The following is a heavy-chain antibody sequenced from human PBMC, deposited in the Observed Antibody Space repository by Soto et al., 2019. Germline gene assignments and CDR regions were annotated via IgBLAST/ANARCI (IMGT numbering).Heavy chain of an antibody. Sequence: GRSLRLSCVASGFTFSSYGMHWVRQAPGKGLEWVAVIWYDGSNKYYADSVKGRFTISRDNSKDTLYLQMNSLRAEDTAVYYCAREIAYCSGSYFYYFYGMDGWGQRTTVTVSS. J-gene: IGHJ6*02. CDR2: IWYDGSNK. CDR3: AREIAYCSGSYFYYFYGMDG. V-gene: IGHV3-33*08. CDR1: GFTFSSYG. D-gene: IGHD3-10*01.